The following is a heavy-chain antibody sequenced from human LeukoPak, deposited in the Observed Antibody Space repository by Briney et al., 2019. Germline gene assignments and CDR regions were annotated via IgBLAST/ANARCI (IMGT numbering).Heavy chain of an antibody. V-gene: IGHV3-7*01. Sequence: GGSLRLSCAASGFTFSSYWMSWVRQAPGKGLEWVANIKQDGSEKYYVDSVKGRFTISRDNAKNSLYLQMNSLRAEDTAVYYCARVTGTTFYWFDPWGQGTLVTVSS. CDR3: ARVTGTTFYWFDP. D-gene: IGHD1-20*01. CDR2: IKQDGSEK. J-gene: IGHJ5*02. CDR1: GFTFSSYW.